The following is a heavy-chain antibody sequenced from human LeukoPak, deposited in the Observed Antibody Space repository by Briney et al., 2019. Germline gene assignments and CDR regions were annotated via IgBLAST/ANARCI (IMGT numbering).Heavy chain of an antibody. D-gene: IGHD2-15*01. CDR2: IIPIFGTA. J-gene: IGHJ6*03. Sequence: PVASVKVSCKASGGTFSSYAISWVRQAPGQGLEWMGGIIPIFGTANYAQKFQGRVTITADESTSTAYMELSSLRSEDTAVYYCARDPSERGRARPGYYYYMDVWGKGTTVTVSS. CDR1: GGTFSSYA. V-gene: IGHV1-69*13. CDR3: ARDPSERGRARPGYYYYMDV.